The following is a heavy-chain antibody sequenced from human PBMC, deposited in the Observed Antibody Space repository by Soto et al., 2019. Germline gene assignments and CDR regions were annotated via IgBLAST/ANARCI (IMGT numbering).Heavy chain of an antibody. CDR1: GFTFSSYW. CDR3: AGRDELGAGYYYGMDV. J-gene: IGHJ6*02. Sequence: EVQLVESGGGLVQPGGSLRLSCAASGFTFSSYWMSWVRQAPGKGLEWVANIKQDGSEKYYVDSVKGRFTISRDNAKNSLYLQMNSLRAEDTAVSYCAGRDELGAGYYYGMDVWGQGTTVTVSS. V-gene: IGHV3-7*01. D-gene: IGHD7-27*01. CDR2: IKQDGSEK.